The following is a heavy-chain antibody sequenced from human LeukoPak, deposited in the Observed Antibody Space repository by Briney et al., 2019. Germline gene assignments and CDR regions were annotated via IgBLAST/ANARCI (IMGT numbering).Heavy chain of an antibody. CDR1: GFTVINNY. CDR3: ASSSQSMVRGAFDY. D-gene: IGHD3-10*01. J-gene: IGHJ4*02. Sequence: GGSLRLSCAASGFTVINNYMSWVRQAPGKGLEWVSVIYSGGSTYYADSVKGRFTISRHNSKNTLYLQMNSLRAEDTAVYYCASSSQSMVRGAFDYWGQGTLVTVSS. CDR2: IYSGGST. V-gene: IGHV3-53*04.